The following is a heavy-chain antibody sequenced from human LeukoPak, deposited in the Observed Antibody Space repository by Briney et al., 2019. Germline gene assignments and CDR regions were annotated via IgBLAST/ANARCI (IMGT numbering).Heavy chain of an antibody. D-gene: IGHD2-15*01. J-gene: IGHJ4*02. V-gene: IGHV1-2*02. CDR3: ARDVGHCSGGTCPIFDY. Sequence: ASVTVSFEASGYTFTVYYMHWVRQAPGQGLEWMGWIDPKRGGTKYAQKFQGRVTMTRDTSISAAYMELSSLRSDDTAVYYCARDVGHCSGGTCPIFDYWGQGTLVTVSS. CDR2: IDPKRGGT. CDR1: GYTFTVYY.